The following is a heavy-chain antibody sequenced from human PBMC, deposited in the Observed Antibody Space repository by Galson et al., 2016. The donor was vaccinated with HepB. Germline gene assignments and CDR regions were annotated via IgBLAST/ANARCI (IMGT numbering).Heavy chain of an antibody. V-gene: IGHV3-23*01. J-gene: IGHJ4*02. CDR1: GFTFNNYA. Sequence: SLRLSCAASGFTFNNYAMSCVRQAPGKGLEWVSGISGSGGSTYYAHSVKGRFTISRDNSKNTLYLQMNSLRTEDTAVYYCAKDSDYDFWSGSQAWGQGTLVTVSS. D-gene: IGHD3-3*01. CDR2: ISGSGGST. CDR3: AKDSDYDFWSGSQA.